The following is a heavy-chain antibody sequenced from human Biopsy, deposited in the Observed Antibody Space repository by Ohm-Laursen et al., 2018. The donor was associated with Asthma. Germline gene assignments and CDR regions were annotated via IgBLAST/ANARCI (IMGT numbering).Heavy chain of an antibody. Sequence: SSLRLSCAASGLTFRNYGMHWVRQAPGKGLEWVALISFDGSTKYFADSVKGRFTISRDNSKNTLYLQMNSLRAEDTAVYYCARGNHHLDYGGNSGAFDIWGQGTMVTVSS. CDR1: GLTFRNYG. CDR3: ARGNHHLDYGGNSGAFDI. J-gene: IGHJ3*02. V-gene: IGHV3-30*03. D-gene: IGHD4-23*01. CDR2: ISFDGSTK.